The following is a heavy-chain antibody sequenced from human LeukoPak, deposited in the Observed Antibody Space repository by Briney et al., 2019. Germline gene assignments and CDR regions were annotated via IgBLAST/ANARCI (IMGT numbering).Heavy chain of an antibody. V-gene: IGHV4-34*01. J-gene: IGHJ4*02. CDR3: VTYYFDSSGPKKNY. CDR1: GGSFSGYY. CDR2: INHSGST. Sequence: NPSETLSLTCAVYGGSFSGYYWSWIRQPPGKGLEWIGEINHSGSTNYNPSLKSRVTISVDTSKNQFSLKLSSVTAADTAVYYCVTYYFDSSGPKKNYWGQGTLVTVSS. D-gene: IGHD3-22*01.